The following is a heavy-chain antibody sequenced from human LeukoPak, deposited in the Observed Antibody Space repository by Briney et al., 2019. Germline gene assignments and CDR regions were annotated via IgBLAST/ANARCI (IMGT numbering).Heavy chain of an antibody. Sequence: GRSLRLSCAASGFAFSSYGMHWVRQAPGKGLEWVAVIWYGGSNKYYADSVKGRFTISRDNSKNTLYLQMNSLRAEDTAVYYCARDNKEDSSGFLYYYGMDVWGQGTTVTVSS. V-gene: IGHV3-33*08. CDR2: IWYGGSNK. D-gene: IGHD6-19*01. J-gene: IGHJ6*02. CDR3: ARDNKEDSSGFLYYYGMDV. CDR1: GFAFSSYG.